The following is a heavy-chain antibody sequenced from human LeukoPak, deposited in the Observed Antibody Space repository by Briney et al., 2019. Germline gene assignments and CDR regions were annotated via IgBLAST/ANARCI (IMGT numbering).Heavy chain of an antibody. CDR2: IYHSGST. D-gene: IGHD2-15*01. Sequence: PSQTLSLTCAVSGGSISSGGYSWSWIRQPPGKGLEWIGYIYHSGSTNYNPSLKSRVTISVDTSKNQFSLKLSSVTAADTAVYYCARGLPPSNCSGGSCYSSYGYFDYWGQGTLVTVSS. CDR1: GGSISSGGYS. J-gene: IGHJ4*02. CDR3: ARGLPPSNCSGGSCYSSYGYFDY. V-gene: IGHV4-30-2*01.